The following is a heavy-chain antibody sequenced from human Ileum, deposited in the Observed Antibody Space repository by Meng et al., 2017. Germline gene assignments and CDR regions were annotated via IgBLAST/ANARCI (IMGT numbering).Heavy chain of an antibody. D-gene: IGHD5-24*01. CDR3: AKRRGAEMATNYFDY. V-gene: IGHV3-23*01. J-gene: IGHJ4*02. CDR1: GFTFSSYA. Sequence: GESLKISCAASGFTFSSYAMSWVRQAPGKGLEWVSAISGSGGSTYYADSVKGRFTISRDNSKNTLYLQMNSLRAEDTAVYYCAKRRGAEMATNYFDYWGQGTLVTVSS. CDR2: ISGSGGST.